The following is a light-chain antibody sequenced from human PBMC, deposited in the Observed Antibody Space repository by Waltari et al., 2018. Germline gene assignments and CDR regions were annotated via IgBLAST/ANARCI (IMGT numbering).Light chain of an antibody. CDR3: ALYMGGGIWV. V-gene: IGLV8-61*01. Sequence: QTVVTQEPSLSVSPGGTVTLTCALSSGSISATSYATWYQQTPGQAPRTLVYKANTRSSGVPDRFSGSILENKAALTITGAQADDECYYYCALYMGGGIWVFGGGTKLTVL. J-gene: IGLJ3*02. CDR1: SGSISATSY. CDR2: KAN.